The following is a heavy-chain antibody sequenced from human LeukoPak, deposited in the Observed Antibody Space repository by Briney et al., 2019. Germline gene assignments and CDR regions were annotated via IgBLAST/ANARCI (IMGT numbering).Heavy chain of an antibody. CDR1: VGSLSSSY. CDR2: SYYTGNT. Sequence: SETLSLTCTVSVGSLSSSYWSWIRQPPGGGLEWIGYSYYTGNTNYSPSLKSRATISFATSKNQFSLRLRSVTATDTAVYYCARRVYNRGLYDLGAFDLWGQGTMVTVSS. J-gene: IGHJ3*01. CDR3: ARRVYNRGLYDLGAFDL. V-gene: IGHV4-59*08. D-gene: IGHD1-1*01.